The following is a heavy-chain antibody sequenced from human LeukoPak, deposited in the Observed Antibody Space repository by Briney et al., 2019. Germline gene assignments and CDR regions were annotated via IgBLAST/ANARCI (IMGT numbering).Heavy chain of an antibody. Sequence: ASVKVSCKASGYTFTSYGISWVRQAPGQGLEWMGWISAYNGNTNYAQKLQGRVTMTTDTSTSTAYMELRSLRSDDTAVYYCARVPLVRGVIGGGDYWGQGTLVTVSS. D-gene: IGHD3-10*01. V-gene: IGHV1-18*01. CDR3: ARVPLVRGVIGGGDY. CDR1: GYTFTSYG. CDR2: ISAYNGNT. J-gene: IGHJ4*02.